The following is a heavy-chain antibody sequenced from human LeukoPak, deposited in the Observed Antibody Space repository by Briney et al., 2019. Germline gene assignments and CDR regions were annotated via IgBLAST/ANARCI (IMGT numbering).Heavy chain of an antibody. V-gene: IGHV3-30-3*01. CDR2: ISYDGSNK. CDR1: GFTFSNYA. D-gene: IGHD3-22*01. Sequence: GGSLRLSCAASGFTFSNYAMHWVRQAPGKGLEWVAVISYDGSNKYYADSVQGRFTISRDNSKNTLYLQMNSLRAEDTAVYYCAKDPETRYYDSSGTYWGQGTLVTVSS. CDR3: AKDPETRYYDSSGTY. J-gene: IGHJ4*02.